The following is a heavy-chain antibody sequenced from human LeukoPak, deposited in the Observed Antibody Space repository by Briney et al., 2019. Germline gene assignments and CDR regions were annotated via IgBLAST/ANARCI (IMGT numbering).Heavy chain of an antibody. CDR3: ARSYYYDSGNYHHAMDV. CDR2: ISYDGSSK. Sequence: PGRSLRLSCAASGFTFSTYSIHWVRQAPGKGLEWVTFISYDGSSKFYADSVKGRFTISRDNSRDTLYLQMNSLRDEDTAVYYCARSYYYDSGNYHHAMDVWGQGTTVTVSS. D-gene: IGHD3-10*01. CDR1: GFTFSTYS. J-gene: IGHJ6*02. V-gene: IGHV3-30-3*01.